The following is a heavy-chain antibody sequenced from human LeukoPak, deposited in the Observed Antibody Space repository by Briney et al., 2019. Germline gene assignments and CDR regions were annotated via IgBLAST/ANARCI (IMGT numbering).Heavy chain of an antibody. CDR1: GGSISSSSYY. Sequence: PSETLSLTCTVSGGSISSSSYYWGWIRQPPGKGLEWIGSIYYSGSTYYNPSLKSRVTISVDTSKNQFSLKLSSVTAADTAVYYCARVPTMVRGVITSYYYYYYMDVWGKGTTVTVSS. J-gene: IGHJ6*03. CDR2: IYYSGST. V-gene: IGHV4-39*07. CDR3: ARVPTMVRGVITSYYYYYYMDV. D-gene: IGHD3-10*01.